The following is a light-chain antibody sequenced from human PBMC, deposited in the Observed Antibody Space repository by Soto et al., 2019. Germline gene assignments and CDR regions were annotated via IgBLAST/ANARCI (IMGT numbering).Light chain of an antibody. CDR1: QSINNY. Sequence: EIVLTQSPATLSLSPRERATLSCRASQSINNYLAWYQQKPDQAPRLLIYDASNRATGIPARFSGTGSGTAFTLTTSSLEPEDFAIYYCQQRSNWPPLTFGGGTKVEIK. CDR2: DAS. V-gene: IGKV3-11*01. CDR3: QQRSNWPPLT. J-gene: IGKJ4*01.